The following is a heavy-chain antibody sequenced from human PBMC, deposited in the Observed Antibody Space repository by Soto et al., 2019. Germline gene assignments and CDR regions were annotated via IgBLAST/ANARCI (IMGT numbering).Heavy chain of an antibody. D-gene: IGHD6-13*01. Sequence: QVQLVESGGGVVQPGTSLRLSCAASGFTFSTYGMHWVRQAPGKGLEWVAVMSYHGGNIYYGDSVKGRFTISRDNSKNKVYLQMISLRTEDTAVYYCAKVVEGGTAAFYPPDYWGQGTLVTVSS. V-gene: IGHV3-30*18. CDR3: AKVVEGGTAAFYPPDY. CDR1: GFTFSTYG. CDR2: MSYHGGNI. J-gene: IGHJ4*02.